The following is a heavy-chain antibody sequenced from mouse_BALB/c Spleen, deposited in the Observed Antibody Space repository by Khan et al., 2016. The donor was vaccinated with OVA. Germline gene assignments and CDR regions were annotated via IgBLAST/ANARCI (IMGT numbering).Heavy chain of an antibody. CDR2: IQPANGNT. CDR3: ALPSADPRNFDV. D-gene: IGHD6-1*01. Sequence: EVKLLESGAELVKPGASVMLSCTASGFNIKDNYIHWVKQSPEQGLEWIGRIQPANGNTKYDPKFQGKATITADISSNTAFLHSISLTSEDSAVYYCALPSADPRNFDVWGAGTTVTVSS. V-gene: IGHV14-3*02. CDR1: GFNIKDNY. J-gene: IGHJ1*01.